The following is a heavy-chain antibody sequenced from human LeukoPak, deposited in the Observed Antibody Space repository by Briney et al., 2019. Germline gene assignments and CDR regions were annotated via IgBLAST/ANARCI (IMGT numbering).Heavy chain of an antibody. J-gene: IGHJ4*02. D-gene: IGHD3-10*01. Sequence: PGGSLRLSCAASGFTLSSYAMPWVRQAPGKGLEWVSDIGDSGATTYYADSVKGRFTISRDNSKNTLYLQMSSLKAEDTAVYFCASFHYYGSGAYYLSYWGQGTLVTASS. V-gene: IGHV3-23*01. CDR1: GFTLSSYA. CDR2: IGDSGATT. CDR3: ASFHYYGSGAYYLSY.